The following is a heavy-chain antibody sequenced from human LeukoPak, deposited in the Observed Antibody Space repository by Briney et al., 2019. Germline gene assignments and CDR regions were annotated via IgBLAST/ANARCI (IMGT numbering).Heavy chain of an antibody. V-gene: IGHV4-34*01. CDR3: ATLANYYMDV. J-gene: IGHJ6*03. CDR1: DTSFSGYY. D-gene: IGHD3-3*02. CDR2: INHSGST. Sequence: SETLSLTCAVYDTSFSGYYWSWIRQPPGRGLEWIGEINHSGSTNYNPSLESRLTISADTSKNQFSLTLSPVTAADTAVYYCATLANYYMDVWGKGTTVTVSS.